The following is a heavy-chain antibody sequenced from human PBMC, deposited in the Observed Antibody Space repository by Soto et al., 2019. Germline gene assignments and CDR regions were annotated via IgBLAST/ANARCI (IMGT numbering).Heavy chain of an antibody. CDR2: ISYSGTT. D-gene: IGHD3-16*01. CDR1: GGSISSHY. Sequence: QVQLQELGPGLVKPSETLSLTCTVPGGSISSHYWSWIRQPPGKGLELIGYISYSGTTNYNPSLNSRVTISVDTSKNQFSLHLSSVTAADTAVYYCAKGKVYSYAGLDVWGQGTTVTVSS. J-gene: IGHJ6*02. CDR3: AKGKVYSYAGLDV. V-gene: IGHV4-59*11.